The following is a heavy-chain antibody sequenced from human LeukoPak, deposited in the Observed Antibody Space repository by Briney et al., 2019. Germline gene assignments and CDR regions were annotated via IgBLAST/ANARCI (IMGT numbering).Heavy chain of an antibody. J-gene: IGHJ4*02. CDR3: ARLWGFCRGGTCSFDQ. Sequence: PSETLSLTCTVSRGSIGSYYWGWIRQPPGKGLEWIAYIFNTGTTKYNPSLKSRVTISLDTSNSQFSLKLSSVTAADTAVYYCARLWGFCRGGTCSFDQWGQGSLVIVSS. CDR1: RGSIGSYY. V-gene: IGHV4-59*08. D-gene: IGHD2-15*01. CDR2: IFNTGTT.